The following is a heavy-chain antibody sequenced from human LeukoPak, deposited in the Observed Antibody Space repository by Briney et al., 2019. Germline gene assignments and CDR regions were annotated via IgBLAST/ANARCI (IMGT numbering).Heavy chain of an antibody. Sequence: GGSLRLSCAASGFTFSIYWMHWVRQAPGTGLVWVSRISNDGSATIYVDSVKGRFTISRDNAKNTLYLQMNSLRAEDTAVYYRARDSSGSYDYWGQGTLVTVSS. D-gene: IGHD1-26*01. J-gene: IGHJ4*02. CDR2: ISNDGSAT. V-gene: IGHV3-74*01. CDR1: GFTFSIYW. CDR3: ARDSSGSYDY.